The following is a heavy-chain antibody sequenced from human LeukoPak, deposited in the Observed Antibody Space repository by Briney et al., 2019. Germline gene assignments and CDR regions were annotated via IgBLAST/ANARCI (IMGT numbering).Heavy chain of an antibody. V-gene: IGHV4-31*03. CDR1: GGSISSGGYY. CDR2: IYYSGST. J-gene: IGHJ4*02. Sequence: PSQTLSLTCTVSGGSISSGGYYWSWIRQHPGKGLEWIGYIYYSGSTYYNPSHKSRVTISVDTSKNQFSLKLSSVTAADTAVYYCARSVEMATVQTFDYWGQGTLVTVSS. CDR3: ARSVEMATVQTFDY. D-gene: IGHD5-24*01.